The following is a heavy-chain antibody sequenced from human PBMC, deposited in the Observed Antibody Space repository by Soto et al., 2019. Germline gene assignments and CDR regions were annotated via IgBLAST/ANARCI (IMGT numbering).Heavy chain of an antibody. D-gene: IGHD3-22*01. V-gene: IGHV4-34*01. CDR1: GGSIRGYY. CDR2: INHSGST. Sequence: SQPLSLTYAFYGGSIRGYYWSCIRQQPGKGLEWIGEINHSGSTNYNPSLQSRVTISVDTSKNQFSLKLSSVTAADTAVYYCARAHYYVSSGHYILDYWGQGTLVTVSS. J-gene: IGHJ4*02. CDR3: ARAHYYVSSGHYILDY.